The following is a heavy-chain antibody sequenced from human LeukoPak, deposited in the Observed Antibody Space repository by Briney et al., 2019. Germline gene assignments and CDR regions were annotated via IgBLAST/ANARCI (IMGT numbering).Heavy chain of an antibody. V-gene: IGHV4-59*01. D-gene: IGHD2-21*02. CDR1: GGSISSYY. J-gene: IGHJ4*02. Sequence: SETLSLTCTVSGGSISSYYWSWIRQPPGKGLEWLGYIYYSGNTNYNPSPKSRVTISVDTSKKQFSLKLSSVTAADTAVYYCAREGPTATSIDYWGQGTLVTVSS. CDR2: IYYSGNT. CDR3: AREGPTATSIDY.